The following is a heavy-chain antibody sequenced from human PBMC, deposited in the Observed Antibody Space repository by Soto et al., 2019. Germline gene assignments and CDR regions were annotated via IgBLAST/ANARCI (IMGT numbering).Heavy chain of an antibody. J-gene: IGHJ6*02. CDR1: GFTFSNYW. Sequence: VGSLRLSCAASGFTFSNYWMTWVRQAPGKGLEWVANIRQDGSEGSYVDSVKGRFTISRDNAKVSLFLQMNSLRAEDTAVYYCARERGSKSMDVWGQGTTVTVSS. V-gene: IGHV3-7*03. CDR2: IRQDGSEG. CDR3: ARERGSKSMDV. D-gene: IGHD2-15*01.